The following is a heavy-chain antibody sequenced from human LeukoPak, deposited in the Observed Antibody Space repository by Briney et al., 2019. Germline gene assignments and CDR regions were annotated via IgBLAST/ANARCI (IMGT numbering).Heavy chain of an antibody. J-gene: IGHJ1*01. CDR3: AGGDYSNCPGREYLQH. CDR2: IYYSGST. CDR1: GGSISSGDYY. Sequence: SETLSLTCTVSGGSISSGDYYWSWIRQPPGKGLEWIGYIYYSGSTYYNPSLKSRVTISVDTSKNQFSLKLSSVTAADTAVYYCAGGDYSNCPGREYLQHWGQGTLVTVSS. V-gene: IGHV4-30-4*01. D-gene: IGHD4-4*01.